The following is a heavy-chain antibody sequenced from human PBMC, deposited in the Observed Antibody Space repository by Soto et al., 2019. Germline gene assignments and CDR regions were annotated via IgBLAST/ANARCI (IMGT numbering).Heavy chain of an antibody. J-gene: IGHJ6*02. CDR2: IWNDGSNK. D-gene: IGHD3-3*01. Sequence: VAVIWNDGSNKYYADSVKGRFTISRDDSRNTVFLQMNSLRAEDTAVYYCARDWSDGMDVWGQGTTVTVSS. V-gene: IGHV3-33*01. CDR3: ARDWSDGMDV.